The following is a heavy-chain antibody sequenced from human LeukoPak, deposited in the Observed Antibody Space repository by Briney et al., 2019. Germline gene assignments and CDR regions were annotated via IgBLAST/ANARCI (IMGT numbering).Heavy chain of an antibody. J-gene: IGHJ6*02. Sequence: SETLSLTCTVSGGSISGHYWSWIRQPPGKGLEWIGHIYYTGVINYDPSLNSRVTMLVDTSKNQFSLKVTSVTAADTAVYYCARLTRLAPVGTTYYHSLDVWGQGSTVTVSS. V-gene: IGHV4-59*08. D-gene: IGHD2-2*01. CDR1: GGSISGHY. CDR3: ARLTRLAPVGTTYYHSLDV. CDR2: IYYTGVI.